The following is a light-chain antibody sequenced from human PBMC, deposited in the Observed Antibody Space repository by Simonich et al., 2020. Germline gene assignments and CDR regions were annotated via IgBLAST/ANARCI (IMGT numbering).Light chain of an antibody. CDR3: MQGTHWPPWT. V-gene: IGKV2-30*02. Sequence: VVMTQSPLSLPVTLGQPASISCRSSQSLVHSDGNTYLNWFQQRPGQSPRRLIYKVSNRDSGVPDRVSGSGSGTDFTLKISRVEAEDVGVYYCMQGTHWPPWTFGQGTKVEIK. CDR2: KVS. J-gene: IGKJ1*01. CDR1: QSLVHSDGNTY.